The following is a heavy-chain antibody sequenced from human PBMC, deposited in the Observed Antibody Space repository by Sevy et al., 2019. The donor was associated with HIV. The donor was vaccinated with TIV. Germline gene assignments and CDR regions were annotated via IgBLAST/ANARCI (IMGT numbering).Heavy chain of an antibody. J-gene: IGHJ6*02. V-gene: IGHV3-30*18. Sequence: GGSLRLSCVASGFTFSRFGMHWVRQAPGKGLEWVALISDDGSNKHYADSVKGRFTISRDNSKNTLYLQMNSLRVEDTAVYYCAKVGYCSSTSCYSIYYGMDVWGQGTTVTVSS. CDR1: GFTFSRFG. CDR3: AKVGYCSSTSCYSIYYGMDV. D-gene: IGHD2-2*02. CDR2: ISDDGSNK.